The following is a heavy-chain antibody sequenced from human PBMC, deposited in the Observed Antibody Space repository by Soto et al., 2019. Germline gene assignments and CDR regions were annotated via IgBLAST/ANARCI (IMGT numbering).Heavy chain of an antibody. J-gene: IGHJ6*02. V-gene: IGHV3-21*01. CDR3: ARGGLDYGDYINYYYYGMDV. Sequence: EVQLVESGGGLVKPGGSLRLSCAASGFTFSSYSMNWVRQAPGKGLEWVSSTSSSSSYIYYADSVKGRFTISRDNAKNSLYLQMNSLRAEDTAVYYCARGGLDYGDYINYYYYGMDVWGQGTTVTVSS. CDR1: GFTFSSYS. CDR2: TSSSSSYI. D-gene: IGHD4-17*01.